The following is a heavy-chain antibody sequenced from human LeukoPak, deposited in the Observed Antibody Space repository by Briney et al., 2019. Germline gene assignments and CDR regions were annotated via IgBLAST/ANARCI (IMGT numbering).Heavy chain of an antibody. J-gene: IGHJ4*02. CDR2: ISYDGSNK. V-gene: IGHV3-30-3*01. CDR1: GFTFSNYA. Sequence: PGRSLRLSCAASGFTFSNYAMRWVRQAPGKGLEWVAVISYDGSNKYYADSVKGRFTISRDNSKNTLYLQMNSLTTEDTAVYYCARELYGYYFDNWGQGTLVTVSS. D-gene: IGHD3-3*01. CDR3: ARELYGYYFDN.